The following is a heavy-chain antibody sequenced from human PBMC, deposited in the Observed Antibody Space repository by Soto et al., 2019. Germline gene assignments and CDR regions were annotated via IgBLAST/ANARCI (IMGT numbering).Heavy chain of an antibody. CDR3: ARGLYYYDSSGYLPTDYWYFDL. CDR2: INPSGGST. J-gene: IGHJ2*01. D-gene: IGHD3-22*01. CDR1: GYTFTSYY. Sequence: QVQLVQSGAEVKKPGASVKVSCKASGYTFTSYYMHWVRQAPGQGLEWMGIINPSGGSTSYAQKFQGRVTMTRDTSTSTDDMELSSLRSEDTAVYYCARGLYYYDSSGYLPTDYWYFDLWGRGTLVTVSS. V-gene: IGHV1-46*01.